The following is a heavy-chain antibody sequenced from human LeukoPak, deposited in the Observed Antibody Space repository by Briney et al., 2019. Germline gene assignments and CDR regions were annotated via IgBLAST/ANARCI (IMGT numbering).Heavy chain of an antibody. V-gene: IGHV1-2*02. D-gene: IGHD1-26*01. CDR3: ARSGLIQAWDDY. CDR1: GYTFTDYY. Sequence: ASVKVSCKASGYTFTDYYIHWVRQAPGHGLEWMGWVNPHSGGTNYAQKFQGRVTMTRDTSISTAYMELSRLRSDDTAVYYCARSGLIQAWDDYWGQGTLVTVSS. J-gene: IGHJ4*02. CDR2: VNPHSGGT.